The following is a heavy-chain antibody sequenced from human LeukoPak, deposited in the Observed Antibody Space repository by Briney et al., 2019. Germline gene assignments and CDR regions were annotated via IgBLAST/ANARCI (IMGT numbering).Heavy chain of an antibody. V-gene: IGHV1-18*01. Sequence: ASVKVSCRASGYTFTSSALNWVRQAPGQGLEWMGWITTYNGNTNSAQKLQGRVTMTTDTSTNTAYMELRSLRSDDTAVYYCARVAPSSKSSAFDIWGQGTMVTVSS. CDR1: GYTFTSSA. CDR2: ITTYNGNT. J-gene: IGHJ3*02. CDR3: ARVAPSSKSSAFDI. D-gene: IGHD6-6*01.